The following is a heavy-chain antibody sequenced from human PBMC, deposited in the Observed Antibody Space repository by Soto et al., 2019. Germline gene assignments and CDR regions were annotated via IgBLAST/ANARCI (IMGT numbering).Heavy chain of an antibody. CDR3: ARIYGPRNKFDY. CDR2: IYYSGST. V-gene: IGHV4-59*08. D-gene: IGHD3-16*01. J-gene: IGHJ4*02. Sequence: SETLSLTCTVSGGSISSYYWSWIRQPPGKGLEWIGYIYYSGSTNYNPSLKSRVTISVDTSKNQFSLKLSSVTAADTAVYYCARIYGPRNKFDYWGQGNLVTVSS. CDR1: GGSISSYY.